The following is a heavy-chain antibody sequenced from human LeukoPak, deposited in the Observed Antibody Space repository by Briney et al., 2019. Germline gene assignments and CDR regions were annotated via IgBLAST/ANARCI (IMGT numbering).Heavy chain of an antibody. CDR3: AREGAGTWVGFDY. V-gene: IGHV4-4*07. Sequence: SETLSLTCTVSGGSISSYYWSWIRQPAGKGLEWIGRVYSSGNTNYNPSLKSRVTMSVDSSKNQFSLKLSSATAADTAVYYCAREGAGTWVGFDYWGQGTLVTVSS. D-gene: IGHD6-13*01. J-gene: IGHJ4*02. CDR1: GGSISSYY. CDR2: VYSSGNT.